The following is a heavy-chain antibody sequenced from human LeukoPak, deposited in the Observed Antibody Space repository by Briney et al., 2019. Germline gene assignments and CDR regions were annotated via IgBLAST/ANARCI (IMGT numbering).Heavy chain of an antibody. J-gene: IGHJ1*01. D-gene: IGHD3-3*01. CDR2: IRYDGSNK. CDR3: AKADYFGVVIITYFQH. V-gene: IGHV3-30*02. Sequence: GGSLRLSCAASGFTFSSYGMHWVRQAPGKGLEWVAFIRYDGSNKYYADSVKGRFTISRDNSKNTLYLQMISLRAEDTAVYYCAKADYFGVVIITYFQHWGQGTLVTVSS. CDR1: GFTFSSYG.